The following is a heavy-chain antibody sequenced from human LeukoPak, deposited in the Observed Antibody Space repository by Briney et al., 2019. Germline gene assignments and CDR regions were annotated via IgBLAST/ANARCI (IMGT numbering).Heavy chain of an antibody. CDR2: ISHSGSI. CDR1: GDSISSNNW. V-gene: IGHV4-4*02. D-gene: IGHD1-1*01. CDR3: ARVPGTTPFDY. Sequence: SETLSLTCAVSGDSISSNNWWTCVRQPPGKGLSWIGVISHSGSIRYTPSLGSRVTISVDTSKNQFSLKLSSVTAADTAVYFCARVPGTTPFDYWGQGTLVTVSS. J-gene: IGHJ4*02.